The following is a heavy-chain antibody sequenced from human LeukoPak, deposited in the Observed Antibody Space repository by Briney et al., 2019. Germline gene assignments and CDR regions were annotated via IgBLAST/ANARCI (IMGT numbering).Heavy chain of an antibody. J-gene: IGHJ3*02. CDR2: MNPNSGNT. V-gene: IGHV1-8*01. Sequence: GASVKVSCKASGYTFTSYDINWVRQATGQGLEWMGWMNPNSGNTGYAQKFQGRVTMTRNTSISTAYIELSSLRSEDTAVYYCARSDILTGYVNDAFDIWGQGTMVTVSS. CDR1: GYTFTSYD. D-gene: IGHD3-9*01. CDR3: ARSDILTGYVNDAFDI.